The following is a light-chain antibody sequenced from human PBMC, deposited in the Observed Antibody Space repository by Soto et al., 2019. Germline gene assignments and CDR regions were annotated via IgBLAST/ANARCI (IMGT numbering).Light chain of an antibody. CDR2: EVS. Sequence: QPVLTKPPSASGSPGQSVTISCTGTSSDVGGYNYVSWYQQHPGKAPKLMIYEVSKRPSGVPDRFSGSKSGNTASLTVSGHQAEYEADYYCSSYAGSNNLVFGGGTKLTVL. CDR1: SSDVGGYNY. V-gene: IGLV2-8*01. J-gene: IGLJ3*02. CDR3: SSYAGSNNLV.